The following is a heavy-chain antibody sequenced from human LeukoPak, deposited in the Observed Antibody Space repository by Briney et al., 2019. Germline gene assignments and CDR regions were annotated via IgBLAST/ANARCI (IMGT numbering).Heavy chain of an antibody. CDR2: INPNSGGT. V-gene: IGHV1-2*02. J-gene: IGHJ4*02. CDR3: ARDLGTGSSIAALYYFDY. Sequence: ASVKVSCKASGYTFTGYYMHWVRQAPGQGLEWMGWINPNSGGTNYAQKFQGRVTMTRDTSISIAYMELSRLRSDDTAVYYCARDLGTGSSIAALYYFDYWGQGTLVTVSS. CDR1: GYTFTGYY. D-gene: IGHD6-6*01.